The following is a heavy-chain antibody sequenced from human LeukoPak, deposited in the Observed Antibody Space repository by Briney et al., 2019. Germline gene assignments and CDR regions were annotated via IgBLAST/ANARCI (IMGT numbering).Heavy chain of an antibody. CDR3: ARGYQQLVGAYYYYGMDV. J-gene: IGHJ6*02. CDR1: GGSISSYY. CDR2: IYTSGST. D-gene: IGHD6-13*01. V-gene: IGHV4-4*07. Sequence: AETLSLTCTVSGGSISSYYWSWIRQPAGKGLEWMGRIYTSGSTNYNPSLKSPVSMSADPSKNQFSLKLSSVTAADTAVYYCARGYQQLVGAYYYYGMDVWGQGTTVTVSS.